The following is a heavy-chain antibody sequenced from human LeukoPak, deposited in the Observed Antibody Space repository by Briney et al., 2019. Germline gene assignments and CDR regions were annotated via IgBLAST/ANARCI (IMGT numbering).Heavy chain of an antibody. D-gene: IGHD5-24*01. Sequence: GGSLRLSCAASGFIFSSYWMSWVRQAPGKGLEWVANIKQDGSEKYYVDSVKGRFTISRDNAKNSLYLQMNSLRAEDTAVYYCARGRDGYNCWGQGTLVTVSS. V-gene: IGHV3-7*01. CDR1: GFIFSSYW. CDR2: IKQDGSEK. J-gene: IGHJ4*02. CDR3: ARGRDGYNC.